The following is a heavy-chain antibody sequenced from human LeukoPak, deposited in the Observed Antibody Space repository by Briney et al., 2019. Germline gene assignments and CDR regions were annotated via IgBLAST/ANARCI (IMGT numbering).Heavy chain of an antibody. CDR3: AKGRYDIIHY. CDR1: GYTVTSYA. V-gene: IGHV1-3*01. Sequence: ASRKLSCKASGYTVTSYAVHWVRQSPSQRLERMEQLNARNANTKYPQNFQRSLTLTSATSARTAHIELSSPRSEDTAVYYCAKGRYDIIHYWGQGTLVPVSS. J-gene: IGHJ4*02. CDR2: LNARNANT. D-gene: IGHD3-9*01.